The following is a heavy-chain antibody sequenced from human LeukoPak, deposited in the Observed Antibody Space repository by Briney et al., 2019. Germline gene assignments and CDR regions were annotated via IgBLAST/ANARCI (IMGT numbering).Heavy chain of an antibody. D-gene: IGHD5-24*01. Sequence: GGPLRLSCVASRFTFSNYWMTWVRQAPGKGLERVANIKNDGGEKYYMESVKGRFTISRDNAKNSLYLQMNSLTVEDTAVYYCARDMGWQQFDQWGQGTLVTVSS. V-gene: IGHV3-7*01. CDR3: ARDMGWQQFDQ. J-gene: IGHJ4*02. CDR1: RFTFSNYW. CDR2: IKNDGGEK.